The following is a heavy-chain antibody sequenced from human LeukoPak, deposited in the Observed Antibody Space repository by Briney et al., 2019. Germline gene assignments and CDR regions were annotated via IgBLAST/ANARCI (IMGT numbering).Heavy chain of an antibody. J-gene: IGHJ4*02. CDR1: GFTFSSYS. V-gene: IGHV3-21*01. D-gene: IGHD1-26*01. Sequence: GGSLRLSCAASGFTFSSYSMNWVRQAPGKGLEWVSSISSSSSYIYYADSVKGRFTISRDNAKNSLYLQMNSLRAEDTAVCYCARMWGWELFNDYWGQGTLVTVSS. CDR3: ARMWGWELFNDY. CDR2: ISSSSSYI.